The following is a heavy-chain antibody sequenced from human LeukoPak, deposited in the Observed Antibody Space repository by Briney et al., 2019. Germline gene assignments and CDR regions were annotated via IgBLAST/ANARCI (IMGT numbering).Heavy chain of an antibody. Sequence: SETLSLTCTVSGGSISSSSHYWGWIRQPPGKGLEWIGSIYYSGSTYYNPSLESRVTISVDTSKNQFSLKLSSVTAADTAVYYCARVNLAGYYGSGSRQTYYFDYWGQGTLVTVSS. V-gene: IGHV4-39*01. D-gene: IGHD3-10*01. CDR3: ARVNLAGYYGSGSRQTYYFDY. J-gene: IGHJ4*02. CDR1: GGSISSSSHY. CDR2: IYYSGST.